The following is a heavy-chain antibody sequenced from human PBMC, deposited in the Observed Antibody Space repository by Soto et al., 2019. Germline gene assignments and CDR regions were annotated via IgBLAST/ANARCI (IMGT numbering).Heavy chain of an antibody. CDR2: ISAYNGNT. J-gene: IGHJ6*03. V-gene: IGHV1-18*01. Sequence: GASVKVSCKASGYTFTSYGISWVRQAPGQGLEWMGWISAYNGNTNYAQKLQGRVTMTTDTSTSTAYMELRSLRSDDTAVYYCARAFSYCRGGSCSSFYYSYSMDVGGKGTTVP. D-gene: IGHD2-15*01. CDR1: GYTFTSYG. CDR3: ARAFSYCRGGSCSSFYYSYSMDV.